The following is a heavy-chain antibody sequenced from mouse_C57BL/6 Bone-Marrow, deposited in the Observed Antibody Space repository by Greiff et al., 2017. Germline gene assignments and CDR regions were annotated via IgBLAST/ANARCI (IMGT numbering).Heavy chain of an antibody. V-gene: IGHV1-56*01. CDR2: IFPGSGST. Sequence: QVQLKESGPELVRPGASVKISCKASGYTFTSYWMQWVRQRPGQGLEWIGEIFPGSGSTYYNEKFKGKATLTVDTSSSTAYMQLSSLTSEDSAVSYCAKEASNDLYYFDYWGQGTTLTVSS. CDR1: GYTFTSYW. J-gene: IGHJ2*01. CDR3: AKEASNDLYYFDY. D-gene: IGHD2-12*01.